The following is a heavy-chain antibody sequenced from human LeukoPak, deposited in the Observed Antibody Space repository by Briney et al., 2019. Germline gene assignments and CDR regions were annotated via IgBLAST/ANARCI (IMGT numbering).Heavy chain of an antibody. V-gene: IGHV3-30*03. J-gene: IGHJ3*02. D-gene: IGHD6-13*01. Sequence: GRSLRLSCAASGFTFSSYGMHWVRQAPGKGLEWVAVVSYDGSNKYYADSVKGRFTISRDNAKNSLYLQMNSLRAEDTAVYYCATDERQQVVGHGFDIWGQGTMVTVSS. CDR2: VSYDGSNK. CDR3: ATDERQQVVGHGFDI. CDR1: GFTFSSYG.